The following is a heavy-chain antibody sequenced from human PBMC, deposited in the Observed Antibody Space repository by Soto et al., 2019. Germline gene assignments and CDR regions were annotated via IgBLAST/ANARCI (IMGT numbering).Heavy chain of an antibody. CDR2: IYYTGNN. D-gene: IGHD3-22*01. V-gene: IGHV4-30-4*01. Sequence: PSETLSLTCTVSGDSISSPHYYWTWIRQPPGKGLEWVGYIYYTGNNFYNPALKSRVAMSVDPSTNQFSLKLAPVTDADTAVYFCAREPKQNYDSSPWNGGFDSWGPGTLVTVSS. J-gene: IGHJ4*02. CDR1: GDSISSPHYY. CDR3: AREPKQNYDSSPWNGGFDS.